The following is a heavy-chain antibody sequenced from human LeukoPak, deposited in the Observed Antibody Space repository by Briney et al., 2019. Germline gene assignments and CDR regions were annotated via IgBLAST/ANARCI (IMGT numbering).Heavy chain of an antibody. D-gene: IGHD5-12*01. J-gene: IGHJ4*02. CDR3: ARDLGATGTFDI. V-gene: IGHV3-21*01. CDR2: ISSSSSYI. CDR1: GFTFSTYS. Sequence: PGGSLRLSCAASGFTFSTYSMNWVRQAPGKGLEWVSSISSSSSYIYFADSLKGRFTISRDDAKNSLYLQMNSLRAEDTAVYYCARDLGATGTFDIWGQGTLVTVSS.